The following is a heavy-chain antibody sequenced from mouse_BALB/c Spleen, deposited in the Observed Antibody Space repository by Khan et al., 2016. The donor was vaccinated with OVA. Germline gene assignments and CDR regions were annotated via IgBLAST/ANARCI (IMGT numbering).Heavy chain of an antibody. J-gene: IGHJ3*01. D-gene: IGHD1-3*01. V-gene: IGHV2-9*02. CDR1: GFSLSNYG. CDR2: IWAGGST. CDR3: ARAFYNGAWFAY. Sequence: QVQLKESGPGLVAPSQTLSITCTVSGFSLSNYGVHWVRQPPGKGLEWLGVIWAGGSTNHNSALMSRLSTSNDDSTCPVFFILNRLQTDDTAMYYCARAFYNGAWFAYWGQGTLGTVAA.